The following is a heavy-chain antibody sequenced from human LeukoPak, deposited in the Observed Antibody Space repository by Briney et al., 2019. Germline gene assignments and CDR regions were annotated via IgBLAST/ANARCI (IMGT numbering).Heavy chain of an antibody. CDR2: ISYDGSTK. CDR3: ARGTVSGYPDY. V-gene: IGHV3-30-3*01. Sequence: GTSLRLSCAASGFTFSSYPIHWVRQAPVKGLEWVAVISYDGSTKYYADSVKGRFTISRDNSKSTLYLQMNSLRTEDTAAYHCARGTVSGYPDYWGQGSLVSVSS. J-gene: IGHJ4*02. CDR1: GFTFSSYP. D-gene: IGHD4-11*01.